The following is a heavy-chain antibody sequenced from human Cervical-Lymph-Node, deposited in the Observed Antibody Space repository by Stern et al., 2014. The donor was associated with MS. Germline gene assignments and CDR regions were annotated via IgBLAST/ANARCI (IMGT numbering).Heavy chain of an antibody. V-gene: IGHV3-53*01. J-gene: IGHJ4*02. Sequence: EVQLVESGGGVIQPGGSLRLSCTASGFTVSRAYMTWVRQAPGKGLEWSSVITNVGSTFYTDSVKGRFTISRDDSKNTVYLHMTSLRAEDTAMYYCARDTSSPERSDWWGQGTLVTVSS. CDR3: ARDTSSPERSDW. D-gene: IGHD1-1*01. CDR1: GFTVSRAY. CDR2: ITNVGST.